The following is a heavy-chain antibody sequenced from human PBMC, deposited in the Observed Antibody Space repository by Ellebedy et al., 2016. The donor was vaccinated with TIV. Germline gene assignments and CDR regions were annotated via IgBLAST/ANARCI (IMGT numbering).Heavy chain of an antibody. J-gene: IGHJ4*02. V-gene: IGHV3-23*01. CDR3: AKLPVAYNWNYADDY. Sequence: GESLKISCAASGSTFSSHAMVWVRQAPGKGLEWVSTIGGTGGTTYYRESVKGRFTVSRDTSRNTLYLQMSSLRAEDTAVYYCAKLPVAYNWNYADDYWGQGTLVTVSS. CDR1: GSTFSSHA. D-gene: IGHD1-7*01. CDR2: IGGTGGTT.